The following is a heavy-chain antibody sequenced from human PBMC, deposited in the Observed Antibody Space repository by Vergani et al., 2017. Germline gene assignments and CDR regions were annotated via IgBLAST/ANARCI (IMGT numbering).Heavy chain of an antibody. CDR2: SIPIFGTA. J-gene: IGHJ1*01. CDR1: GGTFSSYA. V-gene: IGHV1-69*01. CDR3: ARDRFPIAVAGAVQH. Sequence: QVQLVQSGAEVKKPGSSVKVSCKASGGTFSSYAISWVRQAPGQGLEWMGGSIPIFGTANYAKKFQGSVPITADASTSTAYMELSSLRSEDTAVYYGARDRFPIAVAGAVQHWGQGTLVTVSS. D-gene: IGHD6-19*01.